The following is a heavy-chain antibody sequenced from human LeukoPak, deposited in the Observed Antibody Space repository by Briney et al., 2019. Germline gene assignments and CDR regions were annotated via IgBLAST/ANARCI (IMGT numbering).Heavy chain of an antibody. CDR1: GGSINSRSHY. CDR2: IYYSGST. D-gene: IGHD1-26*01. V-gene: IGHV4-39*01. J-gene: IGHJ4*02. Sequence: PSETLSLTCIVSGGSINSRSHYWGWIRQPPGKGLEWIGNIYYSGSTYYNPSLKSRVTISIDTSKNQFSLKLSSVTATDTAVYYCAEESGSHDYWGQGTLVTVSS. CDR3: AEESGSHDY.